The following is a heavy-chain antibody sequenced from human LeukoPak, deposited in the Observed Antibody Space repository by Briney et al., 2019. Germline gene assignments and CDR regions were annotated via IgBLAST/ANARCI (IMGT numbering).Heavy chain of an antibody. CDR3: GRQGIVYASVDY. Sequence: GESLKISCKGSGYSFIGSWIGWVRQMPGRGLEWMGIIYPGDSDATYSPSFQGQVTISADKSISTAYLQWRSLKASDTAKYYCGRQGIVYASVDYWGQGTLVTVSS. V-gene: IGHV5-51*01. CDR2: IYPGDSDA. J-gene: IGHJ4*02. D-gene: IGHD2-8*01. CDR1: GYSFIGSW.